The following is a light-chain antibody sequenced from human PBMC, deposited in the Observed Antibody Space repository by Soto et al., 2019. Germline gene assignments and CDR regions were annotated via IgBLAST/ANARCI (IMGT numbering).Light chain of an antibody. Sequence: QSALTQPASVSGSPGQSITISCTGTSSDVGSYNLVSWYQQHPGKAPKLMIYEGSKRPSGVSNRFSGSKSGNTASLTISGLQAEDEADYYCCSYARSSTFSLVFGGGTKLTVL. CDR1: SSDVGSYNL. CDR3: CSYARSSTFSLV. V-gene: IGLV2-23*03. J-gene: IGLJ2*01. CDR2: EGS.